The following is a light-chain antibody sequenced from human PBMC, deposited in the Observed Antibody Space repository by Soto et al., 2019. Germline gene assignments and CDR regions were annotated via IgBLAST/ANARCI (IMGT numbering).Light chain of an antibody. V-gene: IGLV2-14*03. CDR3: SSYTTSNTRQIV. Sequence: QSALTQPASVSGSPGQSITISCTGTSSDVGGYNYVSWYQHHPGKAPQLMIYDVSNRPSGVSNRFSGSKSGNTASLTISGLQPEDEADYYCSSYTTSNTRQIVLGTGTKLTVL. CDR2: DVS. CDR1: SSDVGGYNY. J-gene: IGLJ1*01.